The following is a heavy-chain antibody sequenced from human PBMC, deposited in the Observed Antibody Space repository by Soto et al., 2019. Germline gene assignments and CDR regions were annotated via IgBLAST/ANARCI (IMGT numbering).Heavy chain of an antibody. V-gene: IGHV4-59*01. Sequence: QVQLQESGPGLVKPSETLSLTCTVSGGSISSYYWTWIRQPPGKGLESIGYIYYSGSTNYNPSLTSRVTISVDTSKNRFSLKLSSVTAADTAVYYCARRYSYGLDYWGQGTLVTVTS. CDR3: ARRYSYGLDY. CDR1: GGSISSYY. J-gene: IGHJ4*02. CDR2: IYYSGST. D-gene: IGHD5-18*01.